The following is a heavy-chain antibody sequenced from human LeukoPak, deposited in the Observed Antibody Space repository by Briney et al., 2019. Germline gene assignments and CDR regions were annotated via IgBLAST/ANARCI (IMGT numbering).Heavy chain of an antibody. Sequence: SETLSLTCTVSGDSISSSSSYWGWIRQPPGKGLEWIGSIYYSGSTYYNTSLKSRVTISVDTSKNQFSLKLSSVTAADTAVYYCARARRGYNYYMDVWGKGTTVTVSS. CDR1: GDSISSSSSY. V-gene: IGHV4-39*07. D-gene: IGHD5-18*01. CDR2: IYYSGST. CDR3: ARARRGYNYYMDV. J-gene: IGHJ6*03.